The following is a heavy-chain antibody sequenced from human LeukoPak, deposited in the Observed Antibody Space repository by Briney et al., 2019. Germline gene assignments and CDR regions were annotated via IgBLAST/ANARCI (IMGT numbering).Heavy chain of an antibody. CDR2: INPSGGST. J-gene: IGHJ3*02. V-gene: IGHV1-46*03. CDR1: GYTFTSYY. Sequence: GASVKVSCKASGYTFTSYYMHWVRQAPGQGLEWMGIINPSGGSTSCAQKFQGRVTMTRDTSTSTVYMELSSLRSEDTAVYYCASARTSYGSGSYYPGGAFDIWGQGTMVTVSS. D-gene: IGHD3-10*01. CDR3: ASARTSYGSGSYYPGGAFDI.